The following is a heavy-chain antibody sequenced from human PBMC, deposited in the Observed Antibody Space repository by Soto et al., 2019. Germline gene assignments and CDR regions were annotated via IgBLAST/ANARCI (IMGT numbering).Heavy chain of an antibody. CDR3: ARSRSNFDWLSFDY. CDR1: GGSISSYY. D-gene: IGHD3-9*01. CDR2: IYYSGST. V-gene: IGHV4-59*01. J-gene: IGHJ4*02. Sequence: SETLSLTCTVSGGSISSYYWSWIRQPPGKGLEWIGYIYYSGSTNYNPSLKSRVTISVDTSKNQFSLKLSSVTAADTAVYYCARSRSNFDWLSFDYWGQGTLVTVSS.